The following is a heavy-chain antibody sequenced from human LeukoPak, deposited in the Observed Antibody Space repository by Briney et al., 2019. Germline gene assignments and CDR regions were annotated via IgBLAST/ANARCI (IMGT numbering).Heavy chain of an antibody. Sequence: SETLSLTCIVSGGSISSYHWNWTRQPPGKGLEWIGYIYHSGSTNYNPSLKSRVTISVDTSKNQFSLKLSSVTAADTAVYYCARDIAVSGTTPFFDYWGQGTLVTVSS. J-gene: IGHJ4*02. D-gene: IGHD6-19*01. CDR2: IYHSGST. CDR3: ARDIAVSGTTPFFDY. CDR1: GGSISSYH. V-gene: IGHV4-59*01.